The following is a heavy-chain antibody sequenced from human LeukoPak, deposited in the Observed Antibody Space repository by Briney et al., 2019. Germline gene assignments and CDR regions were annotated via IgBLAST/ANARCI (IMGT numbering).Heavy chain of an antibody. D-gene: IGHD6-19*01. Sequence: GGSLRLSCAASRFTFSSYAMSWVRQAPGKGLEWVSAISGSGGSTYYADSVKGRFTISRDNSKNTLYLQMNSLRAEDTAVYYCANLRVAGTLDYWGQGTLVTVSS. V-gene: IGHV3-23*01. CDR2: ISGSGGST. J-gene: IGHJ4*02. CDR3: ANLRVAGTLDY. CDR1: RFTFSSYA.